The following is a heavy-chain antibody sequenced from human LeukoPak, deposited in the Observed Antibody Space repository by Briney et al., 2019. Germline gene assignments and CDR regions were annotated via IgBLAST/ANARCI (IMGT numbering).Heavy chain of an antibody. Sequence: ASVKVSCKASGYTFSGDYMNWVRQAPGQGLEWMGWINPNSGDTNYAQKFQGRVTMTRDTSISTAYIELSRLRSDDTAVYYCASDRLRGYSGYYFDYWGQGTLVTVSS. CDR3: ASDRLRGYSGYYFDY. V-gene: IGHV1-2*02. CDR2: INPNSGDT. CDR1: GYTFSGDY. J-gene: IGHJ4*02. D-gene: IGHD5-12*01.